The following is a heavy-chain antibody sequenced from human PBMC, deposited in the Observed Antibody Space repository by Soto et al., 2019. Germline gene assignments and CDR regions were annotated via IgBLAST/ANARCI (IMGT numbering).Heavy chain of an antibody. V-gene: IGHV5-10-1*01. CDR3: ATTKIAVAGTYYFDY. Sequence: GESLKISCKGSGYSFTSYWISWVRQMPGKGLEWMGRIDPSDSYTNYSPSFQGHVTISADKSISTAYLQWSSLKASDTAMYYCATTKIAVAGTYYFDYWGQGTLVTVSS. CDR1: GYSFTSYW. J-gene: IGHJ4*02. CDR2: IDPSDSYT. D-gene: IGHD6-19*01.